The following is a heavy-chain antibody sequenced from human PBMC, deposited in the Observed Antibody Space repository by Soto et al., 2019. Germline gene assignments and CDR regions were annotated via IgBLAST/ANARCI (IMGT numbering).Heavy chain of an antibody. CDR1: GGSISSGPYC. Sequence: PSETLSLTCTVSGGSISSGPYCWGWIRKTPGEGLEWIGTFRYSENTYYNPSLESRVTISVDTSKNHFSLKVTSATVADTAVYYCARLGGYCSSTGCYGYYALDVWGQGTTVTVSS. J-gene: IGHJ6*02. D-gene: IGHD2-2*01. CDR2: FRYSENT. V-gene: IGHV4-39*02. CDR3: ARLGGYCSSTGCYGYYALDV.